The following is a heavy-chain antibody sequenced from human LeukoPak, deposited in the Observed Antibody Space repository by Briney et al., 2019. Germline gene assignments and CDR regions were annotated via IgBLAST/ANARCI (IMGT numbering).Heavy chain of an antibody. CDR3: ARGAICGVTTRGYGIDV. V-gene: IGHV1-8*01. CDR2: MNPNSGGT. J-gene: IGHJ6*02. D-gene: IGHD3-3*01. CDR1: GYPFTTYD. Sequence: GASVKVSCKASGYPFTTYDINWVRQAPGQGLEWVAWMNPNSGGTDYAQKFQGRVTLARDTSIGTAYMELNSLRSEDTAVYYCARGAICGVTTRGYGIDVWGQGTTVTVSS.